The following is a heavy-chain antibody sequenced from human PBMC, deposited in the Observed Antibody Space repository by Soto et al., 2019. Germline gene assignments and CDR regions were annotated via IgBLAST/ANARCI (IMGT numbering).Heavy chain of an antibody. CDR2: ISYDGSNK. Sequence: QVQLVESGGGVVQPGRSLRLSCAASGFTFSSYGMHWVRQAPGKGLEWVAVISYDGSNKYYADSVKGRFTISRDNSKNTLYLQMNSLRAEDTAVYFCAKEIAITWELLDYWGQGTLVTVSS. V-gene: IGHV3-30*18. J-gene: IGHJ4*02. CDR1: GFTFSSYG. D-gene: IGHD1-26*01. CDR3: AKEIAITWELLDY.